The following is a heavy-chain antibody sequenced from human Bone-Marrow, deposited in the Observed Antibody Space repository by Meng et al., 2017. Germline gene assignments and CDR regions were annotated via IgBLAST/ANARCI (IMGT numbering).Heavy chain of an antibody. CDR3: ARAGYYYDSSGYYRLGY. J-gene: IGHJ4*02. V-gene: IGHV3-11*01. Sequence: GESLKISCAASGFTFSDYYMSWIRQAPGKGLEWGSYISSSGSTIYYADSVKGRFTISRDNAKNSLYLQMNSLRAEDTAVYYCARAGYYYDSSGYYRLGYWGQGTLVTVSS. CDR1: GFTFSDYY. D-gene: IGHD3-22*01. CDR2: ISSSGSTI.